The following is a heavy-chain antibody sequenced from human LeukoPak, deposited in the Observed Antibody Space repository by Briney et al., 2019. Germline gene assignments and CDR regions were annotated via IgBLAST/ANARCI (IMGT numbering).Heavy chain of an antibody. J-gene: IGHJ5*02. CDR2: IISMTGKV. V-gene: IGHV1-69*05. CDR1: GGTFSSHV. Sequence: GATVKVSCTASGGTFSSHVISWVRQAPGQGLEWMGRIISMTGKVDYAQNFQGRVTITRDESTSTVYMELRSLRSGDTAVYYCARAGDPWGQGTLVTVSS. CDR3: ARAGDP.